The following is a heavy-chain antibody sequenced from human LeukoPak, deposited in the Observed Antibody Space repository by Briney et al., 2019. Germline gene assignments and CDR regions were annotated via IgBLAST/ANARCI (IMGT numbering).Heavy chain of an antibody. CDR1: GYTFTSYG. V-gene: IGHV1-18*01. J-gene: IGHJ3*02. Sequence: ASVKVSCKASGYTFTSYGISWVRQAPGQGLEWMGWISAYNGNTNYAQKLQGRVTMTTDTSTSTAYMELRSLRSDDTALYYCARDKYSGYERDAFDIWGQGTMVTVSS. CDR3: ARDKYSGYERDAFDI. D-gene: IGHD5-12*01. CDR2: ISAYNGNT.